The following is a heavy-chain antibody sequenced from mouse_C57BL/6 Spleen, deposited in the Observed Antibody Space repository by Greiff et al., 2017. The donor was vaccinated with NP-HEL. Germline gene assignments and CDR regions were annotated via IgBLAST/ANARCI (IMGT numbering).Heavy chain of an antibody. CDR2: IYPGSGST. CDR1: GYTFTSYW. V-gene: IGHV1-55*01. Sequence: QVQLQQPGAELVKPGASVKMSCKASGYTFTSYWITWVKQRPGQGLEWIGDIYPGSGSTNYNEKFKSKATLTVDTSSSTAYMQLSSLTSEDSAVYYCAREGGSSLSDWYFEVWGTGTTVTVSS. D-gene: IGHD1-1*01. J-gene: IGHJ1*03. CDR3: AREGGSSLSDWYFEV.